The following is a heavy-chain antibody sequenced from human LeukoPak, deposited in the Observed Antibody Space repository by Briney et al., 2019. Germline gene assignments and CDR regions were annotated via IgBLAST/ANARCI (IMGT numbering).Heavy chain of an antibody. CDR1: GFTFSNVW. J-gene: IGHJ4*02. CDR3: STWTDLYDY. Sequence: PGGSLRLSCAASGFTFSNVWMSWVRQAPGKGLDWVGRIRSKTDGGTTDHAASVKGRFTISRDDSNNMLYLQMNSLKTEATAVYYCSTWTDLYDYWGQGTLVTVSS. CDR2: IRSKTDGGTT. D-gene: IGHD3/OR15-3a*01. V-gene: IGHV3-15*01.